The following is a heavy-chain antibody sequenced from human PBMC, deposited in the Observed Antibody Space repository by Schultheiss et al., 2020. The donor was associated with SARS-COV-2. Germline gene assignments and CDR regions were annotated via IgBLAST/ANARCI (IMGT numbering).Heavy chain of an antibody. J-gene: IGHJ5*02. D-gene: IGHD6-13*01. CDR2: IYPGDSDT. V-gene: IGHV5-51*01. CDR1: GYSFTSYW. CDR3: ARQWGIATNWFDP. Sequence: GGSLRLSCKGSGYSFTSYWIGWVRQMPGKGLEWMGIIYPGDSDTRYSPSFQGQVTISADKSISTAYLQWSSLNASDTAMYYCARQWGIATNWFDPWGQGTLVTVSS.